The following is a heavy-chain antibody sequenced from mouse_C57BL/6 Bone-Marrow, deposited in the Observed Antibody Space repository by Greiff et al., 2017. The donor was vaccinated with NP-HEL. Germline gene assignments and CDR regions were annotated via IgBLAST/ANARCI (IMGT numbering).Heavy chain of an antibody. CDR3: ARGVITTVVATHWYFDV. V-gene: IGHV1-47*01. J-gene: IGHJ1*03. Sequence: QVQLQQSGAELVKPGASVKMSCKASGYTFTTYPIEWMKQNHGKSLEWIGNFHPYNDDTKYNEKFKGKATLTVEKSSSTVYLELSRLTSDDSAVYYCARGVITTVVATHWYFDVWGTGTTVTVSS. CDR1: GYTFTTYP. D-gene: IGHD1-1*01. CDR2: FHPYNDDT.